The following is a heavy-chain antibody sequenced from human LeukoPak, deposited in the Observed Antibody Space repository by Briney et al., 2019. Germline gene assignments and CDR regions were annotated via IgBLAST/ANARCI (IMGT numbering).Heavy chain of an antibody. Sequence: PSETLSLTCTVSGGSISSSSYYWGWIRQPPGKGLEWIGSIYYSGSTYYNPSLMSRVTISVDTSKNQFSLKLSSVTAADTAVYHCAGHRYCSSTSCLDYWGQGTLVTVSS. V-gene: IGHV4-39*01. J-gene: IGHJ4*02. D-gene: IGHD2-2*01. CDR1: GGSISSSSYY. CDR2: IYYSGST. CDR3: AGHRYCSSTSCLDY.